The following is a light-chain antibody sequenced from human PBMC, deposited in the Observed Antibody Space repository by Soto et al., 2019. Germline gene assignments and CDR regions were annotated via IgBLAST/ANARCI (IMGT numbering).Light chain of an antibody. CDR3: QQYGSSPT. CDR2: DVS. CDR1: QSVSSNY. Sequence: EMVLTHPPGTLSLSPGERPTLSCRSSQSVSSNYLAWYQQKPDQAPRLVIYDVSGRATGIPDRFSGSGSGTDFTLTISRLEPEDFAVYYCQQYGSSPTFGQGTKVEIK. V-gene: IGKV3-20*01. J-gene: IGKJ1*01.